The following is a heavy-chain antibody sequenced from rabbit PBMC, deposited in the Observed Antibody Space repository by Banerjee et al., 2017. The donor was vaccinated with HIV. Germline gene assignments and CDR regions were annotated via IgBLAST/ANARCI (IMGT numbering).Heavy chain of an antibody. CDR1: GFTLSSYV. V-gene: IGHV1S45*01. CDR2: INTGSGSA. D-gene: IGHD4-1*01. Sequence: QEQLEESGGGLVKPEGSLKLSCTVSGFTLSSYVMCWVRQAPGKGLEWIGCINTGSGSAYYANWAKGRFTISKTSSTTVTLQMTSLTAADTATYFCARDLAGVIGWNFNFWGQGTLVTDS. J-gene: IGHJ4*01. CDR3: ARDLAGVIGWNFNF.